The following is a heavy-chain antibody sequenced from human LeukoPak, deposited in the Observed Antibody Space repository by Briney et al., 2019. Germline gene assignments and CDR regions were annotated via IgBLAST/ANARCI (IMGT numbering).Heavy chain of an antibody. CDR1: GVSISSFC. V-gene: IGHV4-4*07. J-gene: IGHJ4*02. Sequence: PSETLSLTCTVSGVSISSFCWSWIRQPATKGLEWIGRVCNSGNTNYNPSLRSRVIMSIDTSKNQLSLDLSSVTAADTAVYHCARGEAVPAAMGDLFDSWGQGTLVTVSS. CDR3: ARGEAVPAAMGDLFDS. CDR2: VCNSGNT. D-gene: IGHD2-2*01.